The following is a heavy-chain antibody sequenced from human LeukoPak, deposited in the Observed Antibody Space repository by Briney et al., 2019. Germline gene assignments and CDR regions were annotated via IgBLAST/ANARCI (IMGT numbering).Heavy chain of an antibody. J-gene: IGHJ4*02. D-gene: IGHD1-26*01. CDR3: ARVQLSGSYHAAFDY. Sequence: ASVKVSCKASGYTFTGNYMHWVRQAPGQGLEWMGWINPNSGGTNYAQKFQGRVTMTRDTSISTAYMELSRLRSDDTAVYYCARVQLSGSYHAAFDYWGQGTLVTVSS. CDR2: INPNSGGT. CDR1: GYTFTGNY. V-gene: IGHV1-2*02.